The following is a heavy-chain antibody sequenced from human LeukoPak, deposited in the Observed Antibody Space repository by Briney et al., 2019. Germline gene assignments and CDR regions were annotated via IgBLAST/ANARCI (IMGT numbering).Heavy chain of an antibody. D-gene: IGHD3-10*01. CDR2: IYYSVST. J-gene: IGHJ4*02. V-gene: IGHV4-59*01. CDR1: GGSISSYY. Sequence: RSSETLSLTCTVSGGSISSYYWSWIRQPPGKGLEWIGYIYYSVSTNYNPSLKSRVTISVDTSKNRFSLKLSSVTAADTAVYYCAREHRGVIGYFDYWGQGTLVTVSS. CDR3: AREHRGVIGYFDY.